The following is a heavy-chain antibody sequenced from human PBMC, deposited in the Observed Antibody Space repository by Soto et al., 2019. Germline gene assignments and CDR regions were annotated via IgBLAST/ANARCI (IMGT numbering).Heavy chain of an antibody. J-gene: IGHJ5*02. D-gene: IGHD4-17*01. Sequence: EVQLLESGGGLVQPGGSLRLSCAASGFTFSSYAMSWVRQAPGKGLEWVSAISGSGGSTYYADSVKGRFTISRDNSKNAPDLQMNSMRAEDKAVYYCAKDRTVTNVGWFDPWGQGTLVTVSS. CDR3: AKDRTVTNVGWFDP. CDR2: ISGSGGST. V-gene: IGHV3-23*01. CDR1: GFTFSSYA.